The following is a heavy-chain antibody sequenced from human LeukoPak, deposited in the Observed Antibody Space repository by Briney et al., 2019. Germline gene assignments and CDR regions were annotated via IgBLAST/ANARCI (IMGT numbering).Heavy chain of an antibody. CDR1: GGSISSGSYY. CDR3: ARVPGYGNTSYYYYYMDV. Sequence: PSETLSLTCTDSGGSISSGSYYWSWIRQPAGKGLEWIGRIYTSGSTNYNPSLKSRVTISVDTSKNQFSLKLSSVTAADTAVYYCARVPGYGNTSYYYYYMDVWGKGTTVTVSS. D-gene: IGHD4-11*01. J-gene: IGHJ6*03. V-gene: IGHV4-61*02. CDR2: IYTSGST.